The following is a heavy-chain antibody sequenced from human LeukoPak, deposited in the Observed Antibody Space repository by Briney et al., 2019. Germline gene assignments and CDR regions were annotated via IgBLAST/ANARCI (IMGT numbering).Heavy chain of an antibody. J-gene: IGHJ4*02. CDR3: AKEAFVYSGYYPLDY. CDR2: IRYDGSNK. CDR1: GFTFSDYA. V-gene: IGHV3-30*02. D-gene: IGHD3-22*01. Sequence: GGSLRLSCAASGFTFSDYAMHWVRQAPGKGLEWLTFIRYDGSNKYYAESLKGRFTISRDNSKNTLYLQMNSLRTEDTAVYYCAKEAFVYSGYYPLDYWGQGTLVTVSS.